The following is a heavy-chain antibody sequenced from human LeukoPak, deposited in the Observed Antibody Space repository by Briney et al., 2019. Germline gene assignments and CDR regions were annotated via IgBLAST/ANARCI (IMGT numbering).Heavy chain of an antibody. CDR3: ARGSGLAAADLLDY. CDR1: GFTFSSYA. D-gene: IGHD6-13*01. CDR2: ISSSSSYI. J-gene: IGHJ4*02. V-gene: IGHV3-21*01. Sequence: GGSLRLSCAASGFTFSSYAMPWVRQAPGKGLEWVSSISSSSSYIYYADSVKGRFTISRDNAKNSLYLQMNSLRAEDTAVYYCARGSGLAAADLLDYWGQGTLVTVSS.